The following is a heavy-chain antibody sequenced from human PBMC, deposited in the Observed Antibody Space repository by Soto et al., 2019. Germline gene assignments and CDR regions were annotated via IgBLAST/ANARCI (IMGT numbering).Heavy chain of an antibody. J-gene: IGHJ4*02. CDR1: GFTFSDHY. V-gene: IGHV3-72*01. D-gene: IGHD3-10*01. CDR2: TRNKANSYTT. CDR3: VRVRGGGTYHFDY. Sequence: EVQLVESGVGLVQPGGSLRLSCAASGFTFSDHYMDWVRQAPGKGLEWVGRTRNKANSYTTEYAASVKGRFTISRDDSKNSLYLQMNSLKTDDTAVYYCVRVRGGGTYHFDYWGQGTLGTVSS.